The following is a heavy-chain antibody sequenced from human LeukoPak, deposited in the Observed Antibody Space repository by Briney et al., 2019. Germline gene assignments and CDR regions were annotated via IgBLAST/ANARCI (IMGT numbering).Heavy chain of an antibody. D-gene: IGHD1-1*01. Sequence: GGFLRLSCAASGFTFSSYAMHWVRQAPGKGLEWVSGISWNSGSIGYADSVKGRFTISRDNAKNSLYLQMNSLRAEDTALYYCAKDRVDPNWNDVGGGFDYWGQGTLVTVSS. CDR2: ISWNSGSI. CDR1: GFTFSSYA. CDR3: AKDRVDPNWNDVGGGFDY. J-gene: IGHJ4*02. V-gene: IGHV3-9*01.